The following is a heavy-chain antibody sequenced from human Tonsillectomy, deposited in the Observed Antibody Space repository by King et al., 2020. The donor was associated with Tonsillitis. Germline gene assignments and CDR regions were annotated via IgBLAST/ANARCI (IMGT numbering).Heavy chain of an antibody. J-gene: IGHJ4*02. CDR3: AKDSSGWPFDY. V-gene: IGHV3-30*18. CDR1: GVTFRSYG. D-gene: IGHD6-19*01. Sequence: VQLVESGGGVVQPGRSLRLSCAASGVTFRSYGMHWVRQAPGKGLEWVAVISYDGSNKYYADSVKGRFTISRDNSKNTLYLQMNSLRTEDTAVYYCAKDSSGWPFDYWGQGTLVTVSS. CDR2: ISYDGSNK.